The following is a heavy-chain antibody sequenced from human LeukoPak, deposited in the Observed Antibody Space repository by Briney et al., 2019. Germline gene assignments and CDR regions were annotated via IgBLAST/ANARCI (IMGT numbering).Heavy chain of an antibody. V-gene: IGHV4-59*08. CDR3: AGHHPRNTVDF. CDR1: GGSISSYY. D-gene: IGHD2-8*02. CDR2: ISDIGSI. J-gene: IGHJ4*02. Sequence: SETLSPTCTVSGGSISSYYWSWIRQPPGKGLEWIAYISDIGSISYNPSLKSRVTISLDTSKNQLSLKLRSVTAADTAVYYCAGHHPRNTVDFWGQGTLVTVSS.